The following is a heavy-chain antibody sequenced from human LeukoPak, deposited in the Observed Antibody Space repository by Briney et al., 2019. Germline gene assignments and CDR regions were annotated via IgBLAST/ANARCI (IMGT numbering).Heavy chain of an antibody. CDR2: IYYSGST. V-gene: IGHV4-39*07. CDR3: ARSLSVAGTGTFDY. D-gene: IGHD6-13*01. Sequence: PSETLSLTCTVSGGSISSSSYYWGWIRQPPGKGLEWIGSIYYSGSTYYNPSLKSRVTISVDTSKNQFSLKLSSVTAADTAVYYCARSLSVAGTGTFDYWGQGTLVTVSS. CDR1: GGSISSSSYY. J-gene: IGHJ4*02.